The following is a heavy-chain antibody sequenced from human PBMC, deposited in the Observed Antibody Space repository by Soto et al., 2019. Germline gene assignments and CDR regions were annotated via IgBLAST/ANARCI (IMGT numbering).Heavy chain of an antibody. J-gene: IGHJ4*02. D-gene: IGHD3-22*01. CDR2: ISGSGGST. V-gene: IGHV3-23*01. CDR3: AKDYYDSSGPIGILDY. CDR1: GFTFSSYA. Sequence: PGGSLRLSCAASGFTFSSYAMSWVRQAPGKGLEWVSAISGSGGSTYYADSVKGRFTISRDNSKNTLYLQMNSLRAEDTAVYYCAKDYYDSSGPIGILDYWGQGTLVTVSS.